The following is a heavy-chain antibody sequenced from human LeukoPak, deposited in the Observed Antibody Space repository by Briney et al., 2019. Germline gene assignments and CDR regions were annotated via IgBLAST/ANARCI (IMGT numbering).Heavy chain of an antibody. D-gene: IGHD3-3*01. Sequence: SETLSLTCTVSGGSISSYYWSWIRQPPGKGLEWIGYIYYSGSTNYNPSLKSRVTISVDTSKNQFSLKLSSVTAADTAVYYCARGNYIITIFGVVIAYFDYWGQGTLVTVSS. CDR1: GGSISSYY. CDR3: ARGNYIITIFGVVIAYFDY. V-gene: IGHV4-59*01. J-gene: IGHJ4*02. CDR2: IYYSGST.